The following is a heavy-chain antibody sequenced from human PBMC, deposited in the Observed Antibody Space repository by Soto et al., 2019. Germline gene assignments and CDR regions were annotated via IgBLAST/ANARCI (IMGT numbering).Heavy chain of an antibody. D-gene: IGHD3-10*01. CDR2: INTGNGNT. CDR1: GYTFTSYT. Sequence: ASVKVSCKAFGYTFTSYTMHWVRQALGQRLEWMGQINTGNGNTKYSQKFQGRVTITRDTSASTAYMELSSLRSEDTAVYYCARDRYYGSGSYNHFDYWGQGTLVTVSS. J-gene: IGHJ4*02. CDR3: ARDRYYGSGSYNHFDY. V-gene: IGHV1-3*04.